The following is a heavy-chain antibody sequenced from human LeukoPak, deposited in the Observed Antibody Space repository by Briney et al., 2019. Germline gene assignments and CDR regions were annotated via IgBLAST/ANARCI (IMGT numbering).Heavy chain of an antibody. CDR1: GFTFSGYS. V-gene: IGHV3-48*02. J-gene: IGHJ3*02. CDR3: AREGYYGAFDI. D-gene: IGHD3-10*01. Sequence: GGSLRLSCAASGFTFSGYSMNWVRQAPGKGLEWVSYISGNSAIYYADSVKGRFTISRDNAKNSLYLQMNSLRDEDTAVYYCAREGYYGAFDIWGQGTMVTVSS. CDR2: ISGNSAI.